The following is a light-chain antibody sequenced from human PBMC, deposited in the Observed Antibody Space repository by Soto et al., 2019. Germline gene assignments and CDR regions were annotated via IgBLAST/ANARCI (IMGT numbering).Light chain of an antibody. J-gene: IGLJ1*01. CDR3: AAWDDSLSGYV. Sequence: QSVLTQPPSASGTPGQRVTISCSGSSSNIGSNYVYWYQQLSGTAPKLLIYRNNQRPSGVPDRFSGSKSGTSASLAISGLRSDDEADYYCAAWDDSLSGYVFGTGTKLTVL. CDR2: RNN. V-gene: IGLV1-47*01. CDR1: SSNIGSNY.